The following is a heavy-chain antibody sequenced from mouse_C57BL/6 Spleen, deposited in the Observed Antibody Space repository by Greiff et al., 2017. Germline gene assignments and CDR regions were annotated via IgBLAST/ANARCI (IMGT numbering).Heavy chain of an antibody. D-gene: IGHD2-3*01. V-gene: IGHV1-80*01. J-gene: IGHJ3*01. CDR3: ARGGYDGYYVAY. CDR2: IYPGDGDT. CDR1: GYAFSSYW. Sequence: VQLQQSGAELVKPGASVKISCKASGYAFSSYWMNWVKQRPGKGLEWIGQIYPGDGDTNYNGKFKGKATLTADKSSSTAYMQLSSLTSEDSAVYFCARGGYDGYYVAYWGQGTLVTVSA.